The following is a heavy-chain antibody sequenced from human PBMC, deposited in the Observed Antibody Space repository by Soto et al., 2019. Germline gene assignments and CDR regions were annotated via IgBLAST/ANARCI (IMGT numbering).Heavy chain of an antibody. V-gene: IGHV3-66*04. D-gene: IGHD3-10*01. CDR1: GFTVSSNY. CDR3: ASQRFDLYYYYYMDV. CDR2: IYSGGST. Sequence: GGSLRLSCAASGFTVSSNYMSWVRQAPGKGLEWVSVIYSGGSTYYADSVKGRFTISRDNSKNTLYLQMNSLRAEDTAVYYCASQRFDLYYYYYMDVWGKGTTVTVSS. J-gene: IGHJ6*03.